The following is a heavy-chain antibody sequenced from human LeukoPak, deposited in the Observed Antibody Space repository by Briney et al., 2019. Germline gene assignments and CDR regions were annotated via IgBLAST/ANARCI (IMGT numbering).Heavy chain of an antibody. Sequence: SETLSLTRTVSGGSISNYFWSWIRQPPGKGLEWIGNINYSGSTNYNPSLKSRVTMSVDTSKDQFSLKLSSVTAADTAVYYCARLPLSIGERKEDAFDIWGQGTMVTVSS. CDR2: INYSGST. J-gene: IGHJ3*02. V-gene: IGHV4-59*08. CDR3: ARLPLSIGERKEDAFDI. CDR1: GGSISNYF. D-gene: IGHD5/OR15-5a*01.